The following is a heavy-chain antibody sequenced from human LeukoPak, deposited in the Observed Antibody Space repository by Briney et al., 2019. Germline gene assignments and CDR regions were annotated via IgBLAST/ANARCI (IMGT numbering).Heavy chain of an antibody. D-gene: IGHD6-6*01. CDR2: ISGSGGST. CDR3: AKTREYSSSSPPDY. J-gene: IGHJ4*02. Sequence: GGSLRLSCTASGFTFSSYAMSWVRQAPGKGLEWVSAISGSGGSTYYADSVKGRFTISRDNSKNTLYLQMNSLRAEDTAVYYCAKTREYSSSSPPDYWGQGTLVTVSS. CDR1: GFTFSSYA. V-gene: IGHV3-23*01.